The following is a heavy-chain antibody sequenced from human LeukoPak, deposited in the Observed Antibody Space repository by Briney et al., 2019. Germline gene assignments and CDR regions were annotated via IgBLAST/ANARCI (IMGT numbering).Heavy chain of an antibody. CDR2: VSSSSRYI. Sequence: GGSLRLSCAASGFTFSSYSMNWVRQAPGKGLGWVSSVSSSSRYIYYADSVKGRFPISRDNPKNSLYLQMNSLRAEDTAVYYCARIMGFCSSTSCLGPDYYYYYGMDVWGKGTTVTVSS. CDR1: GFTFSSYS. V-gene: IGHV3-21*01. CDR3: ARIMGFCSSTSCLGPDYYYYYGMDV. J-gene: IGHJ6*04. D-gene: IGHD2-2*01.